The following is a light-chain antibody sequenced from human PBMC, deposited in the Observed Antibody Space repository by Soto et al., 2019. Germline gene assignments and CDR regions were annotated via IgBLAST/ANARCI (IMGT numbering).Light chain of an antibody. CDR3: QSFDGSTVV. CDR1: SGSIASSY. CDR2: EDN. Sequence: NFMLTQPHSVSESPGKTVIISCTGSSGSIASSYVQWYQQRPGSAPTTVIYEDNQRPSGVPDRFSGSIDSSSNSASLTISGLKNEDEADYYCQSFDGSTVVFGGGTKVTVL. J-gene: IGLJ2*01. V-gene: IGLV6-57*02.